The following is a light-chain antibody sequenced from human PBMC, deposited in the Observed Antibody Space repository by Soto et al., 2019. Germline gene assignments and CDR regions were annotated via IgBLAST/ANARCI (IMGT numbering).Light chain of an antibody. Sequence: DIQMTQSPSSLSASVGDRVTITCGASQDISNYLAWYQQKPGKVPKVLIYAASTLQSGVPSRFSGSGSGTDFTLTISSLQPEDVGTYYCQKYNSDPLTFGGGTKVDIK. CDR1: QDISNY. CDR3: QKYNSDPLT. V-gene: IGKV1-27*01. J-gene: IGKJ4*01. CDR2: AAS.